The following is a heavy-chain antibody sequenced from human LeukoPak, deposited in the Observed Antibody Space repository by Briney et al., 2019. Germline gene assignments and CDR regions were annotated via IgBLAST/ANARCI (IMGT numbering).Heavy chain of an antibody. CDR2: INPSGGST. V-gene: IGHV1-46*01. Sequence: ASVKVSCKASGYTFTSYYMHWVRQAPGQGLEWMGIINPSGGSTSYAQKFQGRVTMTRDTSTSTVYMELSSLRSEDTAVYYCASSPWSGGDGRHRWFDPWGQGTLVTVSS. D-gene: IGHD2-21*02. CDR1: GYTFTSYY. CDR3: ASSPWSGGDGRHRWFDP. J-gene: IGHJ5*02.